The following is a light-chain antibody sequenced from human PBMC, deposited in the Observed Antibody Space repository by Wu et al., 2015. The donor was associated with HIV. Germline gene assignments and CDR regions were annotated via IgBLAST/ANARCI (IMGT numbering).Light chain of an antibody. J-gene: IGKJ4*02. CDR3: QQFKSYPRT. V-gene: IGKV1-13*02. Sequence: AIQLTQSPSSLSASVGDRVTITCRAGQDISSALAWYQQKPGNAPKLLIYDASSLESGVPSRFSGSGSGTDFTLTISSLQSDDFATYYCQQFKSYPRTFGRGDQGGDQT. CDR2: DAS. CDR1: QDISSA.